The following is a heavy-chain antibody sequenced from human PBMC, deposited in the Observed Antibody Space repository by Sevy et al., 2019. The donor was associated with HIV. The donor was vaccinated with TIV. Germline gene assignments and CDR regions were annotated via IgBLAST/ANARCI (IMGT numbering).Heavy chain of an antibody. CDR3: AKALGFGEVGYSGYGVDY. D-gene: IGHD5-12*01. V-gene: IGHV3-30*02. CDR1: GFTFSSYG. Sequence: GGSLRLSCAASGFTFSSYGMHWVRQAPGKGLEWVAFIRYDGSNKYYADSVKGRFTISRDNSKNTLYLQMNSLRAEDTAVYYCAKALGFGEVGYSGYGVDYWGQGTLVTVSS. CDR2: IRYDGSNK. J-gene: IGHJ4*02.